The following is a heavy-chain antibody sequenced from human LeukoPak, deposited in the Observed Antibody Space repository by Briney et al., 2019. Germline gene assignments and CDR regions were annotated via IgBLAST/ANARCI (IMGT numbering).Heavy chain of an antibody. CDR1: GITFSDYY. J-gene: IGHJ4*02. D-gene: IGHD6-13*01. CDR3: ARDVPSVISSRSDY. Sequence: PGGFLRLSCAASGITFSDYYMSWIRQAPGKGLEWVSYISNSGTTIYYADSVKGRFTISRGNAKNSLYLQMNSLRAEDTAVYYCARDVPSVISSRSDYWGQGTLVTVSS. V-gene: IGHV3-11*04. CDR2: ISNSGTTI.